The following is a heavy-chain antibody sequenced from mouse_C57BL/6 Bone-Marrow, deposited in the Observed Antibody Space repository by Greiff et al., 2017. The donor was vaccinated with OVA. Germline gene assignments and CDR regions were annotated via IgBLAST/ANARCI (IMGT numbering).Heavy chain of an antibody. CDR1: GFSLTSYG. CDR2: IWGDGST. CDR3: GYTCTGSYYFDY. V-gene: IGHV2-3*01. J-gene: IGHJ2*01. Sequence: VKLMESGPGLVAPSQCLSITCTVSGFSLTSYGVSWVRQPPGKGLEWLGVIWGDGSTNYHSALISSLGISKDNSKSQAFFTLNSLHPDDTATYYCGYTCTGSYYFDYWGQGTTLTVSS. D-gene: IGHD1-1*01.